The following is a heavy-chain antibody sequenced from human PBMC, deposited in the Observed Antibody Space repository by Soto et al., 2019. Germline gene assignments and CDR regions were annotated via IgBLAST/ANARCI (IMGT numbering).Heavy chain of an antibody. CDR2: IYYSGST. J-gene: IGHJ2*01. V-gene: IGHV4-39*01. CDR3: ARQRNDYGDWYFDL. Sequence: ATLSLTCTVSGGSISSSSYYRGWIRQPPGKGLEWIGSIYYSGSTYYNPSLKSRVTISVDTSKNQFSLKLSSVTAADTAVYYCARQRNDYGDWYFDLWGRGTLVTVSS. D-gene: IGHD4-17*01. CDR1: GGSISSSSYY.